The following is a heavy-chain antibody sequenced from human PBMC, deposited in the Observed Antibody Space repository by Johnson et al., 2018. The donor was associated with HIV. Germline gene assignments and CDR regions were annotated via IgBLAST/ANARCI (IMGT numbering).Heavy chain of an antibody. D-gene: IGHD6-6*01. CDR3: AKDLSIAARPAAFDI. V-gene: IGHV3-33*06. J-gene: IGHJ3*02. CDR2: IWYDGSNK. CDR1: GFTFSSYG. Sequence: QVQLVESGGGVVQPGRSLRLSCAASGFTFSSYGMHWVRQAPGKGLEWVAVIWYDGSNKYYADSVKGRFTISRDNSKNTLYLQMNSRRAEDTAVYYCAKDLSIAARPAAFDIWGQG.